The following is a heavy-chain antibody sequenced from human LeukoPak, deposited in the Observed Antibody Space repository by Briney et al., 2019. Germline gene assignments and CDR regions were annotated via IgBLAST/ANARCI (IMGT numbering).Heavy chain of an antibody. CDR3: ARDISSSWYYFDY. CDR1: GYTFTSYA. Sequence: ASVKVSCKASGYTFTSYAMHWVRQAPGQRLEWMGWINAGNGNTKYSQEFQGRVTITRDTSARTAYMELSSLRSEDMAVYYCARDISSSWYYFDYWGQGTLVTVSS. J-gene: IGHJ4*02. CDR2: INAGNGNT. D-gene: IGHD6-13*01. V-gene: IGHV1-3*03.